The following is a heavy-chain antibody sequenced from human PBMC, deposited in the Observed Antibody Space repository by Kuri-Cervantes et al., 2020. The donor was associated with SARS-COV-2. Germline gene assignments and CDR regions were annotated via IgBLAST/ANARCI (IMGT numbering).Heavy chain of an antibody. J-gene: IGHJ6*03. V-gene: IGHV4-39*07. Sequence: SETLSLTCTVSGGSISSSSYYWGWIRQPPGKGLGWIGSIYYSGSTYYNPSLKSRVTISVDTSKNQFSLKLSSVTAADTAVYYCARGSNAPYYYYYYMDVWGKGTTVTVSS. CDR1: GGSISSSSYY. CDR3: ARGSNAPYYYYYYMDV. CDR2: IYYSGST.